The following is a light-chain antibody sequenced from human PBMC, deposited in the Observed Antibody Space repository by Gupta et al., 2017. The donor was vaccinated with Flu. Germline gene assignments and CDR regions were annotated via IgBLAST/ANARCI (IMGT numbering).Light chain of an antibody. CDR1: SSDVGGYNY. CDR2: EVN. J-gene: IGLJ2*01. Sequence: QSALTPPPSASGSPGQSVTISCTGTSSDVGGYNYVSWYQQHPGKAPKRIIYEVNKRPSGVPDRFSGSKSGNTASLTVSGLLAEDEADYYCCSYGGSKFFGGGTKLTVL. V-gene: IGLV2-8*01. CDR3: CSYGGSKF.